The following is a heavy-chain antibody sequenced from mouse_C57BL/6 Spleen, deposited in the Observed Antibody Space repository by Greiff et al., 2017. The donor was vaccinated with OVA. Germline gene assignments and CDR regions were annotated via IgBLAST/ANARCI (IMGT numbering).Heavy chain of an antibody. J-gene: IGHJ2*01. Sequence: EVKLMESGGGLVKPGGSLKLSCAASGFTFSSYAMSWVRQTPEKRLEWVATISDGGSYTYYPDNVKGRFTIARDNAKNNLYLQMSHLKSEDTAMYYCAREGIYYYGSSYGGFDYWGQGTTLTVSS. CDR3: AREGIYYYGSSYGGFDY. CDR1: GFTFSSYA. V-gene: IGHV5-4*01. D-gene: IGHD1-1*01. CDR2: ISDGGSYT.